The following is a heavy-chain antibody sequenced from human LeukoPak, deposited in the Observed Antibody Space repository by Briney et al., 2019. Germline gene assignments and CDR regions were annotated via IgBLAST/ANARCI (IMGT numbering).Heavy chain of an antibody. V-gene: IGHV3-11*04. CDR3: ARVSVGRYYFDN. CDR2: ISSSGSTI. D-gene: IGHD3-3*02. Sequence: GGSLRLSCAASGFTFSDYYMSWIRQAPGKGLEWVSYISSSGSTIYYADSVKGRFTIPRDSAKNTLYLQMNSLRAEDTAVYYCARVSVGRYYFDNWGQGTPVTVS. CDR1: GFTFSDYY. J-gene: IGHJ4*02.